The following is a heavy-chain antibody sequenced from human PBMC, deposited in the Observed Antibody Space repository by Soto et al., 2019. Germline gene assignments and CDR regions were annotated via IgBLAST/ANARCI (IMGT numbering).Heavy chain of an antibody. CDR2: MYHSGST. CDR3: ARDIAAAGYNWFDP. V-gene: IGHV4-30-2*01. CDR1: GGSISSGGYS. J-gene: IGHJ5*02. D-gene: IGHD6-13*01. Sequence: TLSLTCAVSGGSISSGGYSWSWIRQPPGKGLEWIGYMYHSGSTYYNPPLKSRVTISIDRSKNQFSLKLSSVTAADTAVYYCARDIAAAGYNWFDPWGQGTLVTVSS.